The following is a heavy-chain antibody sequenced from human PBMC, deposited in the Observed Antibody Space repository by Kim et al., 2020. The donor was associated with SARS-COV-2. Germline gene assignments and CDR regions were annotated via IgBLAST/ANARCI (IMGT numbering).Heavy chain of an antibody. Sequence: GGSLRLSCAASGFTFSSYWMHWVRQAPGKGLVWVSRINSDGSSTSYADSVKGRFTISRDNAKNTLYLQMNSLRAEETAVYYCARDQGYCTNGVCYLPDYWGQRTLLTVS. V-gene: IGHV3-74*01. J-gene: IGHJ4*02. D-gene: IGHD2-8*01. CDR1: GFTFSSYW. CDR3: ARDQGYCTNGVCYLPDY. CDR2: INSDGSST.